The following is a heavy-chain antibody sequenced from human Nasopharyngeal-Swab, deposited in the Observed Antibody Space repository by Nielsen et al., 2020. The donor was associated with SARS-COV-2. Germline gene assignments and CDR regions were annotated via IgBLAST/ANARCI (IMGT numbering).Heavy chain of an antibody. Sequence: GESLKISCAASGFTYSSYSMNWVRQAPGKGLEWVSYISSSSSTIYYADAVKGRFTISRDNAKNSLYLRMNSLRAEDTAVYYCPRATRPRHCSSTSCFNWFDPWGQGTLVTVSS. CDR1: GFTYSSYS. CDR3: PRATRPRHCSSTSCFNWFDP. V-gene: IGHV3-48*01. CDR2: ISSSSSTI. D-gene: IGHD2-2*01. J-gene: IGHJ5*02.